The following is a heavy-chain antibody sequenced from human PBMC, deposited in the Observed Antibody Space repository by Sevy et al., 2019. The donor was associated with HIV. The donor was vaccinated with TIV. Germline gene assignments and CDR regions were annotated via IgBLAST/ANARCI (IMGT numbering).Heavy chain of an antibody. V-gene: IGHV3-30*18. CDR1: GFTFSSYA. CDR3: AKDGDRFGGLTSSPYHSYYGMDV. CDR2: ISYDGSNT. D-gene: IGHD3-10*01. Sequence: GGSLRLSCAASGFTFSSYAIHWVRQGPGKGLEWVAVISYDGSNTYYADSVKGRFTISRDNSKNTLYLQMNSLRAEDTAVYYCAKDGDRFGGLTSSPYHSYYGMDVWGQGTTVTVSS. J-gene: IGHJ6*02.